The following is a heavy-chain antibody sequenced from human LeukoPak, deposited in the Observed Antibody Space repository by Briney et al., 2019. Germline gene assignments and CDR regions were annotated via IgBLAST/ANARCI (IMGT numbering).Heavy chain of an antibody. V-gene: IGHV3-21*01. Sequence: GGSLRLSCAASGFTFSSYSMNWVRQAPGKGLEWVSSISSSSSYIYYADSVKGPFTISRDNAKNSLYLQMNSLRAEDTAVYYCARVGTRYDILTGFMVLDYYYYMDVWGKGTTVTVSS. CDR2: ISSSSSYI. D-gene: IGHD3-9*01. CDR3: ARVGTRYDILTGFMVLDYYYYMDV. J-gene: IGHJ6*03. CDR1: GFTFSSYS.